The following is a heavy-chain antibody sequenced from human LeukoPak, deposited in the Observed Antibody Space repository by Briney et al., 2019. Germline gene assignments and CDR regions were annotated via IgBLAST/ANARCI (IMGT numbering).Heavy chain of an antibody. CDR2: INHSGST. J-gene: IGHJ5*02. D-gene: IGHD1-26*01. CDR3: ARDWLGATAWFDP. Sequence: PSETLSLTCAVYGGSFSGYYWSWIRQPPGKGLEWIGEINHSGSTNYNPSLKSRVTISVDTSKNQFSLKLSSVTAADTAVYYCARDWLGATAWFDPWGQGTLVTVSS. CDR1: GGSFSGYY. V-gene: IGHV4-34*01.